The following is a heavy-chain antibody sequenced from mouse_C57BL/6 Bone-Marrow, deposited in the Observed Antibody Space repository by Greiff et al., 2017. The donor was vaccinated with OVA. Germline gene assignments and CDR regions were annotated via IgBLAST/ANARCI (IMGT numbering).Heavy chain of an antibody. J-gene: IGHJ3*01. D-gene: IGHD2-1*01. CDR1: GYTFTGYW. V-gene: IGHV1-9*01. CDR3: AIGRGNFEAY. CDR2: ILPGSGST. Sequence: QVQLQQSGAELMKPGASVKLSCKATGYTFTGYWIEWVKQRPGHGLEWIGEILPGSGSTTYNEKFKGKATFTADTSSNTAYMQLSSLTTEDSAIYYCAIGRGNFEAYWGQGTLVTVSA.